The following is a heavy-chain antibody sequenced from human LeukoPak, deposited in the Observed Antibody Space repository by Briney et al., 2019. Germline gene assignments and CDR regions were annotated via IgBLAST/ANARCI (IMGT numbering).Heavy chain of an antibody. Sequence: ASVKVSCKASGGTFSSYAISWVRQAPGQGLEWMGGIIPIFGTANYAQKFQGRVTITADESTSKAYMELSSLRSEDTAVYYCASPAGYYYGSGSYYSLDYWGQGTLVTVSS. J-gene: IGHJ4*02. D-gene: IGHD3-10*01. CDR2: IIPIFGTA. CDR3: ASPAGYYYGSGSYYSLDY. V-gene: IGHV1-69*13. CDR1: GGTFSSYA.